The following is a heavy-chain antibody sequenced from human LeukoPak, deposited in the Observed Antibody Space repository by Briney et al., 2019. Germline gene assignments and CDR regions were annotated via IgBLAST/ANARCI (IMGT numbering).Heavy chain of an antibody. Sequence: GGSLRLSCAASGFTLSSYALTWVRQAPGKGLEWVSTISSSGGSTHYADSVKGRFTISRDNSKNTLYLQMNSLRAEDTAVYYCAKSLRDILTGYLIWGQGTMVTVSS. CDR1: GFTLSSYA. D-gene: IGHD3-9*01. CDR2: ISSSGGST. CDR3: AKSLRDILTGYLI. V-gene: IGHV3-23*01. J-gene: IGHJ3*02.